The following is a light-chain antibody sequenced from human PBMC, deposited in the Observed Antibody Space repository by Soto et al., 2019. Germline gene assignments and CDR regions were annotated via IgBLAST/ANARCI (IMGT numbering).Light chain of an antibody. CDR2: EVT. CDR1: SSDVGTYNL. J-gene: IGLJ1*01. CDR3: CSYAGSSSSI. Sequence: SALTQTAAFSESPGQSITISCSGTSSDVGTYNLVSWYQQYPGKAPRLMIYEVTKRPSGVSNRFSGSKSGNTASLTISGLQPEDEADYYCCSYAGSSSSIFGTGTKVTVL. V-gene: IGLV2-23*02.